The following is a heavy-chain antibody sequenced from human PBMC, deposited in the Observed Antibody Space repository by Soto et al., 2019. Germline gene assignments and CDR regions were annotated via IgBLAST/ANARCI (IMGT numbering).Heavy chain of an antibody. CDR3: ARSRGGFGGGWTTPYFDY. CDR1: GFSLNTGGVG. D-gene: IGHD6-19*01. V-gene: IGHV2-5*02. J-gene: IGHJ4*02. Sequence: QITLKESGPTVVKPTQTLTLTCSLSGFSLNTGGVGVGWIRQPPGKALEWLAVIYWDDDTSWNPSLRDRLTINRDASHDQVVLTVTNMDPVDTGTYYCARSRGGFGGGWTTPYFDYWGQGTLVTVSS. CDR2: IYWDDDT.